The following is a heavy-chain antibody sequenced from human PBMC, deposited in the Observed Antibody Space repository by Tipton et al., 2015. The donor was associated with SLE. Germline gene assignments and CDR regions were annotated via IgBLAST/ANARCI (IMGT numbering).Heavy chain of an antibody. Sequence: QVQLVQSGGGVVQPGGSLRLSCAASGFTFSSYGMHWVRQAPGKGLGWVAFIRYDGSNKYYADSVKGRFTISRDNSKNTLYLQMNSLRAEDTAVYYCAKDRGHYCDYWGQGTLVTVSS. CDR3: AKDRGHYCDY. CDR1: GFTFSSYG. V-gene: IGHV3-30*02. CDR2: IRYDGSNK. J-gene: IGHJ4*02.